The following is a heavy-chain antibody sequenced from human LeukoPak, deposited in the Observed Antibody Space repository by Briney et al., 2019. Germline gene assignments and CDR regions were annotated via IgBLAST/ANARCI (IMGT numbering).Heavy chain of an antibody. D-gene: IGHD6-19*01. Sequence: GGSLRLSCSASGFTFSPYSMHWVRQAPGKGLEFVSSISNNGGSTFYADSLKGRFTISRDNSKNTLYLQMSSLRSEDTAVYFCVKVDGDSSGWYGDSWGQGTLVTVSS. CDR1: GFTFSPYS. CDR2: ISNNGGST. CDR3: VKVDGDSSGWYGDS. J-gene: IGHJ4*02. V-gene: IGHV3-64D*06.